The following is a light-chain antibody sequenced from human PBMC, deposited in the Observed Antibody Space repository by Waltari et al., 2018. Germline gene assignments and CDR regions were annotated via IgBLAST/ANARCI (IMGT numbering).Light chain of an antibody. CDR2: GNS. CDR3: QSYDSSLSGYWV. CDR1: SSNIGAGYD. V-gene: IGLV1-40*01. J-gene: IGLJ3*02. Sequence: QSVLTQPPSVSGAPGQRVTISCTGSSSNIGAGYDVHWYQQLPGTAPKLLIYGNSKRPSGVPDRCSGSKSGTSASLAITGLQAEDEADYYCQSYDSSLSGYWVFGGGTKLTVL.